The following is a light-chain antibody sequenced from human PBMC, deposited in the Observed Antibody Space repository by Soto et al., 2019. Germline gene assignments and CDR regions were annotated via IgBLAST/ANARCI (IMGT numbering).Light chain of an antibody. Sequence: EIVLTQSPATLSLSPGERATLSCRASQSIRSNLAWYQHKPGQAPRLLIYDASNRATGIPVRFSGSGSGTDFTLTISNLEPEDFAVYYCQQRDNWPWTFVQGAQVEIK. CDR1: QSIRSN. V-gene: IGKV3-11*01. CDR3: QQRDNWPWT. J-gene: IGKJ1*01. CDR2: DAS.